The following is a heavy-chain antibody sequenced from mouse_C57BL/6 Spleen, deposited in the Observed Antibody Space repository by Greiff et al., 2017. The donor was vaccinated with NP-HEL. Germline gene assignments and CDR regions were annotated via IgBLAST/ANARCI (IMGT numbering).Heavy chain of an antibody. V-gene: IGHV1-66*01. Sequence: QVQLQQSGPELVKPGASVKISCKASGYSFTSYYIHWVKQRPGQGLEWIGWIYPGSGNTKYNEKFKGKATLTADTSSSTAYMQLSSLKSEDSAVYYCARGGYDRYWDFDVWGTGTTVTVSS. CDR1: GYSFTSYY. CDR2: IYPGSGNT. D-gene: IGHD2-12*01. CDR3: ARGGYDRYWDFDV. J-gene: IGHJ1*03.